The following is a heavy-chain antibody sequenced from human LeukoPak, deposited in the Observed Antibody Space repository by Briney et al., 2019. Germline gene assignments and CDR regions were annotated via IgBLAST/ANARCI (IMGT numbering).Heavy chain of an antibody. D-gene: IGHD2-2*01. Sequence: GGSLRLACAASGFTFSSYSMSWVREAPGKGLEWVSYISSSSSTIYYADCVKGRFTISRDNAENSLCLQMNSLRAEDTAVYYCARDGRVVPAAFDYWGQGTLVTVSS. CDR3: ARDGRVVPAAFDY. J-gene: IGHJ4*02. V-gene: IGHV3-48*01. CDR1: GFTFSSYS. CDR2: ISSSSSTI.